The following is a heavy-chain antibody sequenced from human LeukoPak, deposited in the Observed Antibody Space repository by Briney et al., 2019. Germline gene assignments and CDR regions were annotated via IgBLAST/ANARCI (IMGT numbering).Heavy chain of an antibody. D-gene: IGHD2-15*01. CDR2: ISYDGSNK. Sequence: PGGSLRLSCAASGFTFSSYAMHWVRQAPGKGLEWVAVISYDGSNKYYADSVKGRFTISRDNSKNTLYLQMNSLRAEDTAVYYCARDGQGWLMSIGYYYFDYWGQGTLVTVSS. J-gene: IGHJ4*02. V-gene: IGHV3-30-3*01. CDR1: GFTFSSYA. CDR3: ARDGQGWLMSIGYYYFDY.